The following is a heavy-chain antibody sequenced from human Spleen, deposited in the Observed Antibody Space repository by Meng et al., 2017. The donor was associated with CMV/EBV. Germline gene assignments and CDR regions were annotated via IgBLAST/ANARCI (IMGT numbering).Heavy chain of an antibody. CDR3: ARDNYLFYCSSTSCYALDY. J-gene: IGHJ4*02. V-gene: IGHV4-39*07. CDR1: GGSISSSSYY. Sequence: GSLRLSCTVSGGSISSSSYYWGWIRQPPGKGLEWIGEINHSGTTNYNPSLKSRVTISVDTSKNQISLKLSSVTAADTAVYYCARDNYLFYCSSTSCYALDYWGQGTLVTVSS. D-gene: IGHD2-2*01. CDR2: INHSGTT.